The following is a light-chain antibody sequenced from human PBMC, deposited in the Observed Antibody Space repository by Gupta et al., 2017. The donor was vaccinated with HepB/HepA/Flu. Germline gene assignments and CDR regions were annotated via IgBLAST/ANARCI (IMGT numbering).Light chain of an antibody. Sequence: DLQITQFLYSLSASVGDRVTITCRASQSISSYLNWYQQKPGKAPKLLIYAASSLQSGVPSRFSGSGSGTDFTLTISSLQPEDFATYYCQQSYSTPQTFGQGTKVEIK. V-gene: IGKV1-39*01. CDR1: QSISSY. J-gene: IGKJ1*01. CDR2: AAS. CDR3: QQSYSTPQT.